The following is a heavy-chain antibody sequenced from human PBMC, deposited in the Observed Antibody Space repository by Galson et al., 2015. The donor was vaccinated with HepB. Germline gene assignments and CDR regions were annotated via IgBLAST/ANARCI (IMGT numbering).Heavy chain of an antibody. CDR3: ANPGPKQDYWSAYYEGPRFDY. CDR1: GFPFSRYA. V-gene: IGHV3-23*01. Sequence: SLRLSCAASGFPFSRYAMAWVRQAPGQGLEWVSGISVSGDFTSYGDSVKDRFPIARDNSKNAVFPQMNSLRADDTAVYFCANPGPKQDYWSAYYEGPRFDYWGQGALVIVSS. CDR2: ISVSGDFT. D-gene: IGHD3-3*01. J-gene: IGHJ4*02.